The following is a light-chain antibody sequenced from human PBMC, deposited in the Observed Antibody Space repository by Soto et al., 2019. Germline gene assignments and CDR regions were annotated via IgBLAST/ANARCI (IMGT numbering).Light chain of an antibody. CDR1: SSDVGGYNY. V-gene: IGLV2-14*01. CDR3: SSHTSTNTRV. Sequence: QSALTQPASVSGSPGQSITISCTGTSSDVGGYNYVSWYQQHPGKVPKLMIYEVSNRPSGVSYRFSGSKSGNTASLTISGLQAEDEADYYCSSHTSTNTRVFGTGTKVNV. CDR2: EVS. J-gene: IGLJ1*01.